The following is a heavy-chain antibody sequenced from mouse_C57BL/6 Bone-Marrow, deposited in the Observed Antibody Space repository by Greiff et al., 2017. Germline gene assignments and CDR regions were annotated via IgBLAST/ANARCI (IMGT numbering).Heavy chain of an antibody. V-gene: IGHV1-18*01. Sequence: VQLKQSGPELVKPGASVKIPCKASGYTFTDYNMDWLKQSHGKSLEWIGDINPNNGGTIYNQKFKGKATLTVDKSSSTAYMELRSLTSEDTAVXYCARNYYDYDAGYYAMDYWGQGTSVTVSA. D-gene: IGHD2-4*01. CDR3: ARNYYDYDAGYYAMDY. CDR2: INPNNGGT. J-gene: IGHJ4*01. CDR1: GYTFTDYN.